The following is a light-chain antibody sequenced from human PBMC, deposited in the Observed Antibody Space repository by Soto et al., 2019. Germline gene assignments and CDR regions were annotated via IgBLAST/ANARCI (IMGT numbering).Light chain of an antibody. CDR2: GAS. CDR3: QQYNKWRT. Sequence: EIVMTQSPATLSVSPGERATLSCRARQSVTNNLAWYQQKPGQAPRLLIYGASARAPGIPTRFSGSGSGTEFTLTISSLQSEDFAVYYCQQYNKWRTFGQGTKVEIQ. V-gene: IGKV3-15*01. J-gene: IGKJ1*01. CDR1: QSVTNN.